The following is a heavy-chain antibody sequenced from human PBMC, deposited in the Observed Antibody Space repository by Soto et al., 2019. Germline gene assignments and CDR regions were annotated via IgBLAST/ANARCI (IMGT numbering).Heavy chain of an antibody. D-gene: IGHD6-13*01. CDR1: GYTFTSYD. CDR3: ARERSAGTGWFDP. J-gene: IGHJ5*02. V-gene: IGHV1-8*01. Sequence: QVQLVQSGAEVKKPGASVKVSCKASGYTFTSYDINWVRQATGQGLEWMGWMNPNSGNTGYAQKFQGRVTMTRNTSMSTAYMELSSLTSENTAVYYWARERSAGTGWFDPWGQGTLVTVSS. CDR2: MNPNSGNT.